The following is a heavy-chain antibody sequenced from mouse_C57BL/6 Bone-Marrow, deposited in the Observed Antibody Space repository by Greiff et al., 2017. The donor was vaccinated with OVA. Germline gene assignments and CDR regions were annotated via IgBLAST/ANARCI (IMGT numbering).Heavy chain of an antibody. Sequence: VQLKQSGAELVRPGASVKLSCTASGFNIRDDDMHWVQQRPEQGLEWIGSIDPGNGDTEYASKLQGKVTIPADTSSNTDYLQLSSLTSEDTAVYYINTWDYGPVDNWGQGTTLTVSA. CDR2: IDPGNGDT. D-gene: IGHD1-1*01. J-gene: IGHJ2*01. CDR1: GFNIRDDD. CDR3: NTWDYGPVDN. V-gene: IGHV14-4*01.